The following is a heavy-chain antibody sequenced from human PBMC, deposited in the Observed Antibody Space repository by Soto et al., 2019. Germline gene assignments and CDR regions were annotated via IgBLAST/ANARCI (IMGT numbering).Heavy chain of an antibody. Sequence: SGPTLVNPTETLTLTCTFSGFSLTSPGMCVSWIRQPPGKALEWLALIERDDDDKYYSTSLKTRLTISKDTRKNQVVLTMANMDPADTGTYYCSRSIRGPRRFNGMDVWGQGTTVTVSS. CDR2: IERDDDDK. CDR3: SRSIRGPRRFNGMDV. D-gene: IGHD1-20*01. CDR1: GFSLTSPGMC. J-gene: IGHJ6*02. V-gene: IGHV2-70*13.